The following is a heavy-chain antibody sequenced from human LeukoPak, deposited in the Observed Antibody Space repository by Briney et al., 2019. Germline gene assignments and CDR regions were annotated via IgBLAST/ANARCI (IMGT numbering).Heavy chain of an antibody. CDR1: GGTFRSNA. V-gene: IGHV1-69*13. CDR2: ITPIFGTA. D-gene: IGHD6-19*01. CDR3: ARFGRRGSSGWDNWFDP. Sequence: ASVKVSCKASGGTFRSNAISWVRQAPGQGLEWMGGITPIFGTANYAQKFQGRVTITAVESMSTAYMELRSLRSDDTAVYYCARFGRRGSSGWDNWFDPWGQGTLVTVSS. J-gene: IGHJ5*02.